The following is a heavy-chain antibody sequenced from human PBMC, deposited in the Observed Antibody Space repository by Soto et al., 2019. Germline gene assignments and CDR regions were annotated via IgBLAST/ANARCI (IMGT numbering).Heavy chain of an antibody. D-gene: IGHD3-16*01. Sequence: EVQLVESGGGLVQPGGSLRLSCAASGFTFSDHDMDWVRQAPGKGLEWVGRTRSKRYSYTTYYAASVKARFTISRDDSKNSLYLQMNSLKTEDTAVYYCTRGLWGTSVEPDWGQGTLVTVSS. V-gene: IGHV3-72*01. CDR3: TRGLWGTSVEPD. CDR2: TRSKRYSYTT. J-gene: IGHJ4*02. CDR1: GFTFSDHD.